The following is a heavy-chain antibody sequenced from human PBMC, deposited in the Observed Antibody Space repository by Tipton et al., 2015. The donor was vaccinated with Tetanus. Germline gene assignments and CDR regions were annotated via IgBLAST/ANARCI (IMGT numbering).Heavy chain of an antibody. J-gene: IGHJ5*02. V-gene: IGHV3-48*02. Sequence: GSLRLSCAASGFSFSRDPMSWVRQAPGKGLEWISYISASSGTIFYADSVKGRFTISRDNSKNSLYLQMNSLRDDDTAVYYCARRSGVASINHWGQGTLVTVSS. CDR3: ARRSGVASINH. CDR2: ISASSGTI. CDR1: GFSFSRDP. D-gene: IGHD5-12*01.